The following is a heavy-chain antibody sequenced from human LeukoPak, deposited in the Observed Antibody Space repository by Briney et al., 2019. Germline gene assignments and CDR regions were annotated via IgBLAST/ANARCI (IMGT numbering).Heavy chain of an antibody. CDR3: AQTTGWPGFDF. D-gene: IGHD6-19*01. CDR1: GASTSSRY. CDR2: IYNAKNT. Sequence: SETLSLTCSASGASTSSRYWSWIRQFPGGTLEWIGHIYNAKNTKYNPSLTSRVTISVDTSRNQFSLSLTSLTAAGTAIYYCAQTTGWPGFDFWGPGALVTVSS. J-gene: IGHJ4*02. V-gene: IGHV4-59*08.